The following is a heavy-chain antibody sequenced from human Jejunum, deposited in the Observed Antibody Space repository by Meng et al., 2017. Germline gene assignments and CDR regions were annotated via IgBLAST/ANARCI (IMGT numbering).Heavy chain of an antibody. V-gene: IGHV3-30*01. CDR2: TSSDGNTN. J-gene: IGHJ4*02. Sequence: VRLVELGGGVVQPGRSLRLSCAASGFTFSSHKMYWVRQAPGKGLEWVAVTSSDGNTNYYADSVKGRFTISRDNSKNTMFLQMNSLRGDDTAVYYCVRGSIDWYLDYWGQGILVTVSS. CDR3: VRGSIDWYLDY. CDR1: GFTFSSHK. D-gene: IGHD3-9*01.